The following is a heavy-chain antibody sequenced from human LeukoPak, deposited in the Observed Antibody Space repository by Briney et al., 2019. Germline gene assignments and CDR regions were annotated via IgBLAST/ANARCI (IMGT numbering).Heavy chain of an antibody. J-gene: IGHJ4*02. CDR2: IIPIFGTA. CDR1: GGTFSSYA. Sequence: SVKVSCKASGGTFSSYAISWVRQAPGQGLEWMGGIIPIFGTANYAQKFQGRVTITADESTSTAYMELSSLRSEDTAVYYCASLSDYYDSSGYKPLDYWGQGTLVTVSS. V-gene: IGHV1-69*13. D-gene: IGHD3-22*01. CDR3: ASLSDYYDSSGYKPLDY.